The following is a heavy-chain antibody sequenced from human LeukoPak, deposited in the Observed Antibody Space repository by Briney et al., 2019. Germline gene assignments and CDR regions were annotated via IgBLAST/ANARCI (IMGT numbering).Heavy chain of an antibody. J-gene: IGHJ5*02. CDR1: GFTLRDNF. CDR2: SSTSGSTT. D-gene: IGHD6-25*01. CDR3: VREGLTGYFDA. Sequence: PGGSLRLSCAASGFTLRDNFMSWIRQAPGQGLDWVAYSSTSGSTTFYGDSLKGRFTISRDNAKNSVFLEMNSLRADDTAVYYCVREGLTGYFDAWGQGTLVTVSS. V-gene: IGHV3-11*01.